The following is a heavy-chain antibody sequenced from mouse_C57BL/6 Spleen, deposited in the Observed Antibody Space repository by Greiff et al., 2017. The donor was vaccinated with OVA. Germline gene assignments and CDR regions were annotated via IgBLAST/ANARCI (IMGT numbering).Heavy chain of an antibody. J-gene: IGHJ4*01. Sequence: QVQLQQPGAELVKPGASVKLSCKASGYTFTSYWMQWVKQRPGQGLEWIGEIDPSDSYTTYNQKFKGKATLTVDTSSSTAYMQLSSLTSEDSAVYYCARGPEIGGVTTNYYAMDYWGQGTSVTVSS. CDR1: GYTFTSYW. CDR2: IDPSDSYT. CDR3: ARGPEIGGVTTNYYAMDY. V-gene: IGHV1-50*01. D-gene: IGHD2-1*01.